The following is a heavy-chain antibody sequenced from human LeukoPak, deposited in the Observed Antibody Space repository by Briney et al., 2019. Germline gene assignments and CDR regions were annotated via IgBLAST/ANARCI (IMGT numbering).Heavy chain of an antibody. CDR3: ARDPATIAAAGKVGY. D-gene: IGHD6-13*01. Sequence: SETLSLTCTVSGGSISSSGYYWGWIRQPPGKGLEWIGTIYYSGSTYYNPSLKSRVTISVDRSKNQFSLKLSSVTAADTAVYYCARDPATIAAAGKVGYWGQGTLVTVSS. V-gene: IGHV4-39*07. J-gene: IGHJ4*02. CDR2: IYYSGST. CDR1: GGSISSSGYY.